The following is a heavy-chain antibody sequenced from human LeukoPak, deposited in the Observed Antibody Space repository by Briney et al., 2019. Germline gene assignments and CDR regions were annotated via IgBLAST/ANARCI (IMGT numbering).Heavy chain of an antibody. J-gene: IGHJ4*02. D-gene: IGHD4-11*01. CDR3: AKDIGLQKVYYFDY. CDR2: IRYDGSNK. V-gene: IGHV3-30*02. CDR1: GFTFSSYG. Sequence: PGGSLRLSCAASGFTFSSYGMHWVRQAPGKGLEWVAFIRYDGSNKYYADSVKGRFTISRDNSKNTLYLQMNSLRAEDTAVYYCAKDIGLQKVYYFDYWGQGTLVTVSS.